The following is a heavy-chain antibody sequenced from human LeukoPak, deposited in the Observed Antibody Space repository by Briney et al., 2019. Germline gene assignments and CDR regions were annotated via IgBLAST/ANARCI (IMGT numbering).Heavy chain of an antibody. CDR1: GYTFTGYH. CDR3: ARTFYYGSGRARYMDV. Sequence: ASVKVSCKASGYTFTGYHKHWVRQDPGPGIEWMGLINPDSGGTDYAQKFLGRVTRTRDTSISTAYMQPSRLRSDDTAMYYCARTFYYGSGRARYMDVWGKGTTVTVSS. CDR2: INPDSGGT. D-gene: IGHD3-10*01. V-gene: IGHV1-2*02. J-gene: IGHJ6*03.